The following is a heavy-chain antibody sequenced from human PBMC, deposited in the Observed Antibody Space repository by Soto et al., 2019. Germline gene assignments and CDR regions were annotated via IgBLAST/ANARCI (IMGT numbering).Heavy chain of an antibody. J-gene: IGHJ6*02. CDR2: ISGGSDTV. CDR1: GFTFSDYA. V-gene: IGHV3-48*02. CDR3: TRDGV. Sequence: EVQLVESGGGSVQPGGSLRLSCAVSGFTFSDYAMNWVRQAPGGGLEWISFISGGSDTVHYPDSVRGRFTISRDNAKNSLYLQMNSLRDEDSAVYYCTRDGVWGQGTTVTVSS.